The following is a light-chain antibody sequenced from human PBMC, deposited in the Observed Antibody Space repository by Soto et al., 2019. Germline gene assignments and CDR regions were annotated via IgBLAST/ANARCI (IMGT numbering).Light chain of an antibody. CDR2: DAS. Sequence: DIQMTQSPSTLSASVGDRVTITCRASQSLSRWLAWYQQKPGKAPKLLIYDASSLESAVPSRFSGSGSGTEFTLTISSLQPDDFATYYCQQYKSYWTFDQGTKVEIK. CDR1: QSLSRW. CDR3: QQYKSYWT. V-gene: IGKV1-5*01. J-gene: IGKJ1*01.